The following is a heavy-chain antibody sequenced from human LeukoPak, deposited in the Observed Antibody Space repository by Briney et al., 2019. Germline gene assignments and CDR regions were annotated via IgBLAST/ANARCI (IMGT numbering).Heavy chain of an antibody. CDR3: ARSGATVTTFRPADV. CDR1: GYTFTGYY. Sequence: ASVKVSCKASGYTFTGYYMHWVRQAPGQGLEWMGWINPNSGGTNYAQKFQGRVTMTRDTSISTAYMELSRLRSDDTAVYYCARSGATVTTFRPADVWGKGTTVTVSS. CDR2: INPNSGGT. V-gene: IGHV1-2*02. J-gene: IGHJ6*04. D-gene: IGHD4-11*01.